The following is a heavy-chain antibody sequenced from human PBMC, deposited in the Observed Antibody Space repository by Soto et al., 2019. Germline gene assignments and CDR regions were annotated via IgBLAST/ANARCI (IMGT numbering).Heavy chain of an antibody. J-gene: IGHJ3*02. V-gene: IGHV1-46*01. CDR3: AVVVITRGAFDI. CDR2: INPSGGST. D-gene: IGHD3-22*01. Sequence: ASVKVSCKASGYTFTSYYMHWVRQAPGQGLEWMGIINPSGGSTSYAQKFQGRVTMIRDTSTSTVYMELSSLRSEDTAVYYCAVVVITRGAFDIWGQGTMVTVS. CDR1: GYTFTSYY.